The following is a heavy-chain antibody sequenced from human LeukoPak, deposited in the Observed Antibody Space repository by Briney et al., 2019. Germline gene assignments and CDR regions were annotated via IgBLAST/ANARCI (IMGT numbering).Heavy chain of an antibody. CDR2: ISYDGSNK. CDR3: AKGGGMDV. V-gene: IGHV3-30*18. Sequence: GRSLRLSCAASGFTFSSYGMHWVRQAPGKGLEWVAVISYDGSNKYYADSVKGRFTISRDNSKNTLYLQMNSLRAEDTAVYYCAKGGGMDVWGQGTTVTVSS. CDR1: GFTFSSYG. J-gene: IGHJ6*02.